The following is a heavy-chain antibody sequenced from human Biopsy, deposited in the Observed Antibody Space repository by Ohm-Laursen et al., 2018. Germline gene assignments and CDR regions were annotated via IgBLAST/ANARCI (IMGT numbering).Heavy chain of an antibody. V-gene: IGHV2-70*11. CDR3: ARTPILIVSAGLVYRHRRHLQGMDV. Sequence: TQTLTLTCSFSGFSLSARGMCVSWIRQAPGKALEWLACVDWDDYKDYSASLQTKLSISEDTSNDQVVLTVNNVDPADTATYYCARTPILIVSAGLVYRHRRHLQGMDVWGQGIAVTVS. CDR2: VDWDDYK. CDR1: GFSLSARGMC. D-gene: IGHD6-13*01. J-gene: IGHJ6*02.